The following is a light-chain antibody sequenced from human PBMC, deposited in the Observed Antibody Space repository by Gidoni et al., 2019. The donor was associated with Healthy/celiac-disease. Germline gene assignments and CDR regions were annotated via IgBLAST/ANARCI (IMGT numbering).Light chain of an antibody. CDR1: QSVSSSY. CDR3: QQYGSSPLT. V-gene: IGKV3-20*01. Sequence: EIVLTQSTGTLSLSPGERATLSCRASQSVSSSYLAWYQQKPGQAPRLLISGASRRATGIPDRFSGSGSGTDFTLTISRLEPEDFAVYYCQQYGSSPLTFXGXTKVVIK. CDR2: GAS. J-gene: IGKJ4*01.